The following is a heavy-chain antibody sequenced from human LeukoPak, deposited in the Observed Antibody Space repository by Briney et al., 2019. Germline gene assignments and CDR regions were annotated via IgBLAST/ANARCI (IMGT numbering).Heavy chain of an antibody. CDR1: GGSFSGYY. CDR2: IYYSGST. J-gene: IGHJ5*02. Sequence: PSETLSLTCAVYGGSFSGYYWSWIRQPPGKGLEWIGSIYYSGSTYYNPSLKSRVTISVDTSKNQFSLKLSSVTAADTAVYYCATRSSLLWFGELLSWFDPWGQGTLVTVSS. V-gene: IGHV4-34*01. CDR3: ATRSSLLWFGELLSWFDP. D-gene: IGHD3-10*01.